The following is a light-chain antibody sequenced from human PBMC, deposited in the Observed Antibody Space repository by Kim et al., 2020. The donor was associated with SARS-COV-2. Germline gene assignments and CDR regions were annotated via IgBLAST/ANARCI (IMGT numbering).Light chain of an antibody. CDR3: QVWDSSSDHRV. Sequence: SYVLTQAPSLSVAPGKTARITCEGNNIGSKNVHWYQQKPGQAPVLVMRYDSDRPSGIPERFSGSNSGNTATLSINRVEAGDEADYYCQVWDSSSDHRVFGGGTQLTVL. CDR2: YDS. CDR1: NIGSKN. V-gene: IGLV3-21*01. J-gene: IGLJ3*02.